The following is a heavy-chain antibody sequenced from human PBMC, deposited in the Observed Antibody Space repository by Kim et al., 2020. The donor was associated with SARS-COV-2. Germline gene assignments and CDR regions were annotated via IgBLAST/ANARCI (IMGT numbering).Heavy chain of an antibody. Sequence: SRVTISVDTSTNQFSLKLSSVTAADTAVYYCARQGYSGYDFFPIYYFDYWGRGTLVTVSS. CDR3: ARQGYSGYDFFPIYYFDY. V-gene: IGHV4-59*08. J-gene: IGHJ4*02. D-gene: IGHD5-12*01.